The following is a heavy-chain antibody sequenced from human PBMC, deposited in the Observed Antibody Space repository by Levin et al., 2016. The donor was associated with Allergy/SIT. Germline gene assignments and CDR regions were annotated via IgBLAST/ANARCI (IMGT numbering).Heavy chain of an antibody. D-gene: IGHD4-17*01. CDR3: AKDPNGDYVGAFEI. Sequence: GGSLRLSCAASGFTFSRYAMSWVRQAPGKGLEWVSGISASGGTTHHADSVKGRFAISRDSSKNTLYLQMNSLRAEDTAVYYCAKDPNGDYVGAFEIWGQGTMVTVSS. CDR2: ISASGGTT. V-gene: IGHV3-23*01. J-gene: IGHJ3*02. CDR1: GFTFSRYA.